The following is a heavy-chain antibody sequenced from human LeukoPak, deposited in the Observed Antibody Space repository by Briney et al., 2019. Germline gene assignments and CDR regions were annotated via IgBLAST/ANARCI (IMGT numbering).Heavy chain of an antibody. D-gene: IGHD4-17*01. CDR2: MKGDGSST. Sequence: GGSLRLSCAASGFTFSTYWMHWVRQAPGKGLVWVARMKGDGSSTIYADSVKGRFTISRDNSKNTLYLQTSSLRAEDTAVYYCARASTTVPNLLDHWGRGTLVTVSS. CDR3: ARASTTVPNLLDH. J-gene: IGHJ4*02. CDR1: GFTFSTYW. V-gene: IGHV3-74*01.